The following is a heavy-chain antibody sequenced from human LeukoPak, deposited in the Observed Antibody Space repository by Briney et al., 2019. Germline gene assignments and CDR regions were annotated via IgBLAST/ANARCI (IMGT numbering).Heavy chain of an antibody. D-gene: IGHD3-22*01. Sequence: GGSLRLSCAASGFTFSSYSMSWVRQAPGKGLEWVSAISGSGGSTYYADSVKGRFTISRDNSKNTLYLQMNSLRAEDTAVYYCAKVTYYYDSSGPLEFDPWGQGTLVTVSS. J-gene: IGHJ5*02. V-gene: IGHV3-23*01. CDR3: AKVTYYYDSSGPLEFDP. CDR1: GFTFSSYS. CDR2: ISGSGGST.